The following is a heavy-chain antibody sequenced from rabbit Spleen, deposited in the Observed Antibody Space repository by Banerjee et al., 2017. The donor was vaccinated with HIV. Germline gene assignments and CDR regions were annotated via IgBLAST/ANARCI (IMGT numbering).Heavy chain of an antibody. Sequence: QSLEESGGDLVKPGASLTLTCKASGVSFSVSSYMCWVRQAPGKGLEWIACIEAGSSGFTYFATWAKGRFTISRTSSTTVTLQMTRLTAADTATYFCARDTSTSFSSYGMDLWGQGTLVTVS. CDR1: GVSFSVSSY. CDR2: IEAGSSGFT. D-gene: IGHD1-1*01. J-gene: IGHJ6*01. V-gene: IGHV1S40*01. CDR3: ARDTSTSFSSYGMDL.